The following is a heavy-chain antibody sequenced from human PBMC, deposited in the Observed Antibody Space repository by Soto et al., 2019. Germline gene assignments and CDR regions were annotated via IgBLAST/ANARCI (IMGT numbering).Heavy chain of an antibody. Sequence: HVKLVESGGGVVQPGRSLRLSCAASGFNVSAYTMHWVRQAPGKGLEWVAVISSDGNNKYYTDSVKGRFTISRDTSTNTLYLQMIRLRAYDTAVYYCARWETPLFDSWGQGTLVTVSS. V-gene: IGHV3-30-3*01. CDR2: ISSDGNNK. D-gene: IGHD1-26*01. CDR1: GFNVSAYT. CDR3: ARWETPLFDS. J-gene: IGHJ4*02.